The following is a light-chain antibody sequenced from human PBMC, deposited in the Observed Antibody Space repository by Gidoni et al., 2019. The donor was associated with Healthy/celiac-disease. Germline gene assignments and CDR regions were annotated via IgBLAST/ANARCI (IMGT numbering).Light chain of an antibody. CDR1: QSVSSSY. CDR3: QQYGSSPPNT. Sequence: EIVLTQSPGTLSLSPGERATLSCRASQSVSSSYLAWYQQKPGQAPRLLIYGASSWATGIPDRSSGSGSGTDFTLTISRLEPEDFAVYYCQQYGSSPPNTFGQGTRLEIK. CDR2: GAS. V-gene: IGKV3-20*01. J-gene: IGKJ5*01.